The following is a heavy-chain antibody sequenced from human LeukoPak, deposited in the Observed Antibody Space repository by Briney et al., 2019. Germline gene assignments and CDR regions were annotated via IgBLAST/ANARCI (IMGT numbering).Heavy chain of an antibody. J-gene: IGHJ4*02. CDR2: ISSAGST. V-gene: IGHV3-66*01. D-gene: IGHD5-12*01. CDR1: GFTVSSNY. Sequence: PAGSLRLSCAASGFTVSSNYMSWVRQAPGKGLEWVSAISSAGSTYYADSVKGGFTISRDNSKSTVYLQMNSLRAEDTAVYYCARANSDLGGYGFDYWGQGTLVTVSS. CDR3: ARANSDLGGYGFDY.